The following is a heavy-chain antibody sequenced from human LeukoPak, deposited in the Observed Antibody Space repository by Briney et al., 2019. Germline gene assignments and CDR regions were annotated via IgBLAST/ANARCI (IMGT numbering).Heavy chain of an antibody. D-gene: IGHD2-2*01. CDR2: INPSGGST. J-gene: IGHJ6*03. V-gene: IGHV1-46*01. Sequence: ASVKVSCKASGYTFTSYYMHWVRQAPGQGLEWMGIINPSGGSTSYAQKFQGRVTMTRDMSTSTVYMELSSLRSEDTAVYYCASRDCSSTSCYGDYYYYYMDVWGKGTTVTVSS. CDR1: GYTFTSYY. CDR3: ASRDCSSTSCYGDYYYYYMDV.